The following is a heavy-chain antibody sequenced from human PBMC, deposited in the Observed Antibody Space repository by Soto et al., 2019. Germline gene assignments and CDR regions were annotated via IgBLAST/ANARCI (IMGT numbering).Heavy chain of an antibody. CDR2: IYYSGST. D-gene: IGHD3-10*01. CDR3: ARTHATRGYFDY. J-gene: IGHJ4*02. Sequence: PSETLSLTCTVSGGSISSGGYYWSWIRQHPGKGLEWIGYIYYSGSTYYNPSLKSRVTISVDTSKNQFSLKLSSVTAADTAVYYCARTHATRGYFDYWGQGTLVTVSS. CDR1: GGSISSGGYY. V-gene: IGHV4-31*03.